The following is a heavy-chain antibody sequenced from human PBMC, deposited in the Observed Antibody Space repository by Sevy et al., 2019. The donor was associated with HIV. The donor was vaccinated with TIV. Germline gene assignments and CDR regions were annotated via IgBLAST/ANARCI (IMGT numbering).Heavy chain of an antibody. Sequence: ASVKVSCKASGYTFTGYYMHWVRQAPGQGLEWMGRINPNSGGTNDAQKFQGRVTMTRDTSISTAYMELSRLRSDDTAVYYCARDYLTTMDQGVIISPIWFDPWGQGTLVTVSS. CDR1: GYTFTGYY. CDR2: INPNSGGT. D-gene: IGHD3-10*01. CDR3: ARDYLTTMDQGVIISPIWFDP. V-gene: IGHV1-2*06. J-gene: IGHJ5*02.